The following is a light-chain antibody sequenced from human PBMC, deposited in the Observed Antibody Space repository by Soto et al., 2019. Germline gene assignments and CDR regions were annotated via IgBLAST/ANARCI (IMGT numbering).Light chain of an antibody. Sequence: DIQMTQSPSTLPASVGDRVTITCRASQSIGSWLAWYQQKPGKAPNLLIYKASSLESGVPSRFSGSGSGTEFTLTISSLQPDDFATYYCQQYHSYSYTFGQGTKLEIK. J-gene: IGKJ2*01. CDR1: QSIGSW. V-gene: IGKV1-5*03. CDR2: KAS. CDR3: QQYHSYSYT.